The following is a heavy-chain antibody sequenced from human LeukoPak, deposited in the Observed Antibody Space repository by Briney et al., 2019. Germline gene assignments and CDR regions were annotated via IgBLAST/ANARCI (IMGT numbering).Heavy chain of an antibody. CDR1: GFTFSSYG. CDR2: IWYDGSNK. J-gene: IGHJ4*02. Sequence: PGGSLRLSCAASGFTFSSYGMHWARQAPGKGLEGVAVIWYDGSNKYYADSVKGRFTISRDNSKNTLYLQMNSLRAEDTAVYYCARLGRRAAVAGPFDYWGQGTLVTVSS. V-gene: IGHV3-33*01. CDR3: ARLGRRAAVAGPFDY. D-gene: IGHD6-19*01.